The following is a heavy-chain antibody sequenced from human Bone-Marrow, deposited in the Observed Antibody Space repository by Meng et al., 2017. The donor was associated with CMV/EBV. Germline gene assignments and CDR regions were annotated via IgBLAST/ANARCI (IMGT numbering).Heavy chain of an antibody. CDR3: AKGSSPGYSSSWFGD. V-gene: IGHV3-9*01. J-gene: IGHJ5*02. Sequence: SLKISCTASGFTFSKYGMHWVRQAPGKGPEWISGISWSSSTMGYADSVKGRFTISRDNAKSSLNLHMNSLRDEDTALYFCAKGSSPGYSSSWFGDWGQGTLVTVSS. D-gene: IGHD6-13*01. CDR2: ISWSSSTM. CDR1: GFTFSKYG.